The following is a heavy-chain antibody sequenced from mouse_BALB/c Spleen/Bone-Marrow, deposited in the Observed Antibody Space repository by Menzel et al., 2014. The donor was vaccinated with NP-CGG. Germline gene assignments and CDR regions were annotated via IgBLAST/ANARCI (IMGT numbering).Heavy chain of an antibody. CDR1: GYTFTSYW. D-gene: IGHD2-1*01. CDR2: IYTGSGST. Sequence: LKDSGSELVRPGASVKLSCKASGYTFTSYWMHWVKQRHGQGLEWIGNIYTGSGSTNYDEKFKSKGTLTVDTSSSTAYMHLSSLTSEDSAVYSCTRGDGNYWYFDVWGAGTRSPSPQ. J-gene: IGHJ1*01. V-gene: IGHV1S22*01. CDR3: TRGDGNYWYFDV.